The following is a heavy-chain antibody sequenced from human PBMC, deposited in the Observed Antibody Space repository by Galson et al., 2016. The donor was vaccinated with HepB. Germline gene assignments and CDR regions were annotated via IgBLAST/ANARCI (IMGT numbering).Heavy chain of an antibody. Sequence: SLRLSCAASGFTFSSYSMNWVRQAPGKGLEWVSSISSSSSSIYYADSVKGRFTIARDNAKNSLYLQMNSLRAEDTAVYYCAAWLLSGSYFLGAFDIWGQGTMVTVSS. CDR3: AAWLLSGSYFLGAFDI. CDR1: GFTFSSYS. V-gene: IGHV3-21*01. J-gene: IGHJ3*02. CDR2: ISSSSSSI. D-gene: IGHD1-26*01.